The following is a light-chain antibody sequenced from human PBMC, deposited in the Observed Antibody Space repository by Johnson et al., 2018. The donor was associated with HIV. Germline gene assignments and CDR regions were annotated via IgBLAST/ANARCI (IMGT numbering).Light chain of an antibody. J-gene: IGLJ1*01. CDR1: SSNIGNNY. V-gene: IGLV1-51*01. Sequence: QSVLTQPPSVSAAPGQKVTISCSGSSSNIGNNYVSWYQQLPGTAPKILIYDNKKRPSGIPDRFSGSKSGTSATLGITGLQTGDEADYYCGTWDSSLSTYYVFGTGTKVTVL. CDR3: GTWDSSLSTYYV. CDR2: DNK.